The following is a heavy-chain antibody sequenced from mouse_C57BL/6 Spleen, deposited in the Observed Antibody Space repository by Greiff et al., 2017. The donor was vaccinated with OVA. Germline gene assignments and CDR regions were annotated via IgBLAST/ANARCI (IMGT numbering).Heavy chain of an antibody. Sequence: QVQLQQPGAELVKPGASVKLSCKASGYTFTSYWMQWVKQRPGQGLEWIGEIDPSDSYTNYNQKFKGKATLTVDTSSSTAYMQLSSLTSEDSAVYYCAVTVEGAWFAYWGQGTLVTVSA. CDR2: IDPSDSYT. CDR1: GYTFTSYW. D-gene: IGHD1-1*01. J-gene: IGHJ3*01. CDR3: AVTVEGAWFAY. V-gene: IGHV1-50*01.